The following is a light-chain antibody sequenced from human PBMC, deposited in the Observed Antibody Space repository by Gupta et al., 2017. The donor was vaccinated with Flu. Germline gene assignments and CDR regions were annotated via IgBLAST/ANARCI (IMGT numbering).Light chain of an antibody. CDR3: QHQRCSPCT. CDR2: GAS. J-gene: IGKJ1*01. Sequence: IVLTQSPGTLSVSPGERATLSCRASQSVGSGYLAWYQQKPGQPPRLLIYGASNRATGFPDRFSGSGSGTEFSLTISRREPEDFAVYYCQHQRCSPCTFGQGTKVEIK. V-gene: IGKV3-20*01. CDR1: QSVGSGY.